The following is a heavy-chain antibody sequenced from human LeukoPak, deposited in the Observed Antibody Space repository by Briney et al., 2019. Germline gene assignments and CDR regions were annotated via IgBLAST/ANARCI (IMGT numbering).Heavy chain of an antibody. D-gene: IGHD2-21*02. J-gene: IGHJ3*01. CDR3: AKDLLYGGDSKDRGAFDV. Sequence: GGSLRLSCAASGFTFYTYAMNWVRQAPGKGLEWVSAISGRERNTYYADSVKGQFTISRDNSNNMVYLQMHSLTADDTAVYYCAKDLLYGGDSKDRGAFDVWGQGTMVTVSS. CDR1: GFTFYTYA. V-gene: IGHV3-23*01. CDR2: ISGRERNT.